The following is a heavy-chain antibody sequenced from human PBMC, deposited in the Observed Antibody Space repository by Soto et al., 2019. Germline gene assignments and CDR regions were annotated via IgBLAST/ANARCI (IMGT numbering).Heavy chain of an antibody. D-gene: IGHD2-15*01. Sequence: PGWSLRLSCSGSGFTFSHHSLYWVRQPPGKGLQCVSSISGSGGNIYYAESVKGRFTISRDNSKNTLYLQMTSLSSEDSAVYYCVKVSGDCTGGSCFSYFDYWGQGTPVTVSS. V-gene: IGHV3-64D*06. CDR2: ISGSGGNI. CDR3: VKVSGDCTGGSCFSYFDY. CDR1: GFTFSHHS. J-gene: IGHJ4*02.